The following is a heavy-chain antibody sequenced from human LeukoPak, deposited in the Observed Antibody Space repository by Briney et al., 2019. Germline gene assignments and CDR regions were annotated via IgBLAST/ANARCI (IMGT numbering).Heavy chain of an antibody. CDR1: GGSISSGSYY. CDR2: MYTSGST. V-gene: IGHV4-61*02. CDR3: ARYIVVVTAIPDAFDI. D-gene: IGHD2-21*02. Sequence: KPSQTLSLTCTVSGGSISSGSYYWSWIRQPAGQGLEYIGRMYTSGSTNYNPSLKSRVTISVDTSKNQFSLKLSSVTAADTAVYYCARYIVVVTAIPDAFDIWGQGTMVTVSS. J-gene: IGHJ3*02.